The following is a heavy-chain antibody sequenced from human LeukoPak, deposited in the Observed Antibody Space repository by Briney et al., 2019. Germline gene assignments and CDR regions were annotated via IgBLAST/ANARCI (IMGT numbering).Heavy chain of an antibody. J-gene: IGHJ4*02. V-gene: IGHV3-23*01. CDR1: EFTFNNYA. D-gene: IGHD2/OR15-2a*01. CDR3: AKDGRSTTPGY. Sequence: GGSLRLSCAASEFTFNNYAMNWVRQAPGKGLEWVSTISGSGGTTYYADSVKGRFTISRDNSQNTLYLQMNSLRAEDTAVYYCAKDGRSTTPGYWGQGTLVTVSS. CDR2: ISGSGGTT.